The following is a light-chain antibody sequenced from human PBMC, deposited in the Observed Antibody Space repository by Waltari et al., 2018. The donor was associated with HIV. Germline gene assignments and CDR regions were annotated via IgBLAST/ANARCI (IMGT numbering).Light chain of an antibody. CDR1: SGINVGTYR. CDR2: FKSDSDK. J-gene: IGLJ1*01. Sequence: QAVLTQPSSLSASPGASASLTCTLRSGINVGTYRIYWYQQKPGSPPQYLLRFKSDSDKQQASGVPIRFSGFKDASANAVILLISVLQSEDEADYYCMIWHSSAYVFGTGTKVTVL. CDR3: MIWHSSAYV. V-gene: IGLV5-45*03.